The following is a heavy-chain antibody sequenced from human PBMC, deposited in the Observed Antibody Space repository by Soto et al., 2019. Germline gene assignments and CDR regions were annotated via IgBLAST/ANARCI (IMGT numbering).Heavy chain of an antibody. CDR2: INAGNGNT. CDR1: GYTFTSYA. J-gene: IGHJ3*02. D-gene: IGHD6-19*01. CDR3: AAGYSSGWYMYDAFDI. V-gene: IGHV1-3*01. Sequence: SVKVSCKASGYTFTSYAMHWVRQAPGQRLEWMGWINAGNGNTKYSQKFQGRVTITRDTSASTAYMELSSLRSEDTAVYYCAAGYSSGWYMYDAFDIWGQGTMVTVSS.